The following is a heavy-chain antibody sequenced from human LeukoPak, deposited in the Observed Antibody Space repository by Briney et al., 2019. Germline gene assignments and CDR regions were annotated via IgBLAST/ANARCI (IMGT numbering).Heavy chain of an antibody. V-gene: IGHV3-30*18. Sequence: GGSLRLSCAASGFTFSRYGIHWVRQAPGKGQEWVAVISYDGSTKYYADSVRGRFTISRDNSKNTLYLQLNNLRAEDTAVYYCAKDFGELLYGDSFDIWGQGTMVTVSS. D-gene: IGHD3-10*01. J-gene: IGHJ3*02. CDR2: ISYDGSTK. CDR1: GFTFSRYG. CDR3: AKDFGELLYGDSFDI.